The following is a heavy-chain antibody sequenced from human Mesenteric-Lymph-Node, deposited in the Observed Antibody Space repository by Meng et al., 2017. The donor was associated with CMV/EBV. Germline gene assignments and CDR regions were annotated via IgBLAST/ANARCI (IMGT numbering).Heavy chain of an antibody. J-gene: IGHJ4*02. V-gene: IGHV1-69-2*01. Sequence: GYTFTDEYMNWVQQAPGKGLEWMGLVDPEDGETIYAEKFQGRVTITADTSTDTAYMELSSLRSEDTAVYYCARDMEEYCSSTSCYDYWGQGTLVTVSS. D-gene: IGHD2-2*01. CDR1: GYTFTDEY. CDR2: VDPEDGET. CDR3: ARDMEEYCSSTSCYDY.